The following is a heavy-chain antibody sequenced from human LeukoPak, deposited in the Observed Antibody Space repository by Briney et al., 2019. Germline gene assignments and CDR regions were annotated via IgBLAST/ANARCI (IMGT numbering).Heavy chain of an antibody. CDR3: AMDSNFDY. CDR2: INHSGST. J-gene: IGHJ4*02. Sequence: KGLEWIGEINHSGSTNYNPSLKSRVTISVDTSKNQFSLKLSSVTAADTAVYYCAMDSNFDYWGQGTLVTVSS. D-gene: IGHD2-2*03. V-gene: IGHV4-34*01.